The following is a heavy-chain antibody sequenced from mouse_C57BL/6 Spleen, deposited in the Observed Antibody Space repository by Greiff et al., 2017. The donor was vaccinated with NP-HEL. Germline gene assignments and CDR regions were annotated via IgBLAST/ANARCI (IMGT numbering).Heavy chain of an antibody. J-gene: IGHJ1*03. CDR3: ARIGSSYRYFDV. CDR2: IYPGSGST. Sequence: VQLQQPGAELVKPGASVKMSCKASGYTFTSYWITWVKQRPGQGLEWIGDIYPGSGSTNYNEKFKSKATLTVDTSSSTAYMQLSSLTSEDSAVYYCARIGSSYRYFDVWGTGTTVTVSS. D-gene: IGHD1-1*01. CDR1: GYTFTSYW. V-gene: IGHV1-55*01.